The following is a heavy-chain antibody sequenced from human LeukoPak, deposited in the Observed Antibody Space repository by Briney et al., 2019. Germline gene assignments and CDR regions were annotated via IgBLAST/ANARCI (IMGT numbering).Heavy chain of an antibody. CDR1: GFTFSIYS. J-gene: IGHJ4*03. CDR3: ARDGNSGWENDY. D-gene: IGHD3-10*01. V-gene: IGHV3-48*02. Sequence: GGSLRLSCAASGFTFSIYSMNWVRQAPGKGLEWISYITGSSRIISYADSVKGRFTISRDNAKNSLYLQMNSLRDEDTAVYYCARDGNSGWENDYWGQGTTVTVSS. CDR2: ITGSSRII.